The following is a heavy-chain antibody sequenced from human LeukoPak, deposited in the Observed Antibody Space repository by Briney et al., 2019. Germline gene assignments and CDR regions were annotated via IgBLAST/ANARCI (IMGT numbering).Heavy chain of an antibody. CDR3: AKGVLTTLTPFDY. CDR1: GFTFSSYA. Sequence: GGSLRLSCAASGFTFSSYAMTWVRQAPGKGLEWVSSISGSGGNTYFADSVKGRFTISRDNSKDTLYLQMDSLRAEDTAVYFCAKGVLTTLTPFDYWGQGTLVTVSS. CDR2: ISGSGGNT. D-gene: IGHD4-11*01. V-gene: IGHV3-23*01. J-gene: IGHJ4*02.